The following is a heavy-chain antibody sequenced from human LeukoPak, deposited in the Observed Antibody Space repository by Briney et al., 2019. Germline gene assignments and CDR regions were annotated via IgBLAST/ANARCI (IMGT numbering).Heavy chain of an antibody. CDR2: ISSNRDNT. Sequence: GGSLRFSCSVSGFTFSTYVMHWVRQAPGKGLEYVSAISSNRDNTYYADSVKGRFTISRDNSKNTLYLQMSSLRADDTAVYYCVRGTGYWGQGTLVTVSS. CDR3: VRGTGY. V-gene: IGHV3-64D*06. CDR1: GFTFSTYV. J-gene: IGHJ4*02.